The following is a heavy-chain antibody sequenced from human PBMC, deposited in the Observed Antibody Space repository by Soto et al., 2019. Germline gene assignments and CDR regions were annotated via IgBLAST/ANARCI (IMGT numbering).Heavy chain of an antibody. CDR2: IYGSGGSGST. J-gene: IGHJ4*02. CDR3: ARKHAGYFSGIDY. V-gene: IGHV4-31*03. CDR1: GDSITSGGYY. Sequence: SETLSLTCTVTGDSITSGGYYWSWIRQHPGKGLEWLGYIYGSGGSGSTLYNPSLKSRITLSVDTSKTQFSLNLSSVTVADTAVYFCARKHAGYFSGIDYWGQGTLVTVSS. D-gene: IGHD2-15*01.